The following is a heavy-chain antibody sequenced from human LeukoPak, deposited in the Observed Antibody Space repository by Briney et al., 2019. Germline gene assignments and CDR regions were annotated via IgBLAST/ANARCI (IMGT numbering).Heavy chain of an antibody. V-gene: IGHV1-2*02. CDR1: GYAFTGYY. CDR3: ARDSLKVVVAATDYYYYYYMDV. J-gene: IGHJ6*03. Sequence: ASVKVSCKASGYAFTGYYMHWVRQAPGQGLEWMGWINPNSGGTNYAQKFQGSVTMTRDTSISTAYMELSRLRSDDTAVYYCARDSLKVVVAATDYYYYYYMDVWGKGTTVTVSS. CDR2: INPNSGGT. D-gene: IGHD2-15*01.